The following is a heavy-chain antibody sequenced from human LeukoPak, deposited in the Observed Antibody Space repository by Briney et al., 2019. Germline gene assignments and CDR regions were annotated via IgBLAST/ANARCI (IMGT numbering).Heavy chain of an antibody. CDR3: ARFDFDNYYYYYYMDV. Sequence: ASVKVSCKASGYTFTSYDINWVRQATGQGREWMGWMNPNSGNTGYAQKFQGRVTMTRNTSISTAYMELSSLRSEDTAVYYCARFDFDNYYYYYYMDVWGKGTTVTVSS. CDR1: GYTFTSYD. D-gene: IGHD3-9*01. V-gene: IGHV1-8*01. J-gene: IGHJ6*03. CDR2: MNPNSGNT.